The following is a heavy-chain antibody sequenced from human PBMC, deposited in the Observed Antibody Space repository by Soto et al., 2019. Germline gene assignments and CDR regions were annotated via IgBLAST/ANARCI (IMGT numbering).Heavy chain of an antibody. J-gene: IGHJ6*02. Sequence: PGESLKISCKSSGYIFTNYWIAWVRQMPGKGLEWMGFVYPGDSEIRYSPSFQGQVTIPADKSTSTAYLQWSSLKASDTAMYYCVRPRGPYYYYYAMDVWGQGTTVTVSS. CDR3: VRPRGPYYYYYAMDV. V-gene: IGHV5-51*01. CDR1: GYIFTNYW. CDR2: VYPGDSEI.